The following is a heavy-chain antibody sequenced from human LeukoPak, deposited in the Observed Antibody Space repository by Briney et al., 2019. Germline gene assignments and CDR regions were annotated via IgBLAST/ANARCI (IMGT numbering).Heavy chain of an antibody. J-gene: IGHJ4*02. D-gene: IGHD3-10*01. CDR1: GYTFTGYY. Sequence: ASVKVSCKASGYTFTGYYMHWVRQAPEQGLEWMGWINPNSGGTNYAQKFQGRVTMTRDTSISTAYMELSRLRSDDTAVYYCARDVSYGSGDNLDYWGQGSLVTVSS. CDR3: ARDVSYGSGDNLDY. CDR2: INPNSGGT. V-gene: IGHV1-2*02.